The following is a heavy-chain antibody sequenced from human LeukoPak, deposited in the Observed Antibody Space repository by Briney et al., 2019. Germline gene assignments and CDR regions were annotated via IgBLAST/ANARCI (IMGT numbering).Heavy chain of an antibody. CDR2: ISYDGSNK. D-gene: IGHD4-17*01. CDR1: GFTFSSYA. V-gene: IGHV3-30*04. J-gene: IGHJ4*02. CDR3: AKVPWSYGDYAHYYFDY. Sequence: GGSLRLSCAASGFTFSSYAMHWVRQAPGKGLEWVAVISYDGSNKYYADSVKGRFTISRDNSKNTLYLQMNSLRAEDTAVYYCAKVPWSYGDYAHYYFDYWGQGTLVTVSS.